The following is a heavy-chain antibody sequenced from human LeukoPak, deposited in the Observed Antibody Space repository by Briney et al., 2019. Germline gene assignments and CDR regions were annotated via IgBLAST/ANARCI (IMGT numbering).Heavy chain of an antibody. CDR3: AKIDDFWSGYYTGFYY. CDR1: GFTFSSYA. D-gene: IGHD3-3*01. J-gene: IGHJ4*02. CDR2: ISGSGGST. Sequence: GGSLRLSCAASGFTFSSYAMSWVRQAPGKGLEWVSAISGSGGSTYYADSVKGRFTISRDNSKNTLYLQMNSLRAEDTAVYYCAKIDDFWSGYYTGFYYWGQGTLVTVSS. V-gene: IGHV3-23*01.